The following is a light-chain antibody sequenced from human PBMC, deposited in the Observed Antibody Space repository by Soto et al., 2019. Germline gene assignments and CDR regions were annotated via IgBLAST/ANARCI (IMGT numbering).Light chain of an antibody. V-gene: IGLV2-14*03. Sequence: QSALTQPASVSGSPGQSITISCTGTSSDVGGYNYVSWYQQYPGKAPKLMIYDVSNRPSGVSNRFSGSKSDNTASLTISGLQAEDEADYYCSSYTSFSTYVFGTGTKLTVL. CDR2: DVS. CDR1: SSDVGGYNY. CDR3: SSYTSFSTYV. J-gene: IGLJ1*01.